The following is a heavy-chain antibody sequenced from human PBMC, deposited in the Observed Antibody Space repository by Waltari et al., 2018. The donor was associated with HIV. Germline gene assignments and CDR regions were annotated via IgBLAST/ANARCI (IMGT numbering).Heavy chain of an antibody. CDR1: GFTFSSYA. J-gene: IGHJ4*02. Sequence: EVELVESGGTLVQPGGSLRLSCSASGFTFSSYAIHWVRQTPGNGLEYVSARRCYGHSTYYAGALKGRFTITRDNSKNTVWRQRRSLRAEDTAVYYCAKGNYDVLTGYYGPSFEYWGQGTLVTVSS. V-gene: IGHV3-64D*06. D-gene: IGHD3-9*01. CDR3: AKGNYDVLTGYYGPSFEY. CDR2: RRCYGHST.